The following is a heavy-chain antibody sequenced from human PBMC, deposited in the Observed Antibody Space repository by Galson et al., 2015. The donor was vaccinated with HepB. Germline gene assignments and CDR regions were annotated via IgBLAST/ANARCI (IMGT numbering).Heavy chain of an antibody. CDR2: FDPEDGET. J-gene: IGHJ5*02. CDR3: ATSLRGLAVPAARMLQVGYNWFDP. D-gene: IGHD2-2*01. Sequence: SVKVSCKVSGYTLTELSMHWVRQAPGKGLEWMGGFDPEDGETIYAQKFQGRVTMTEDTSTDTAYMELSSLRSEDTAVYYCATSLRGLAVPAARMLQVGYNWFDPWGQGTLVTVSS. CDR1: GYTLTELS. V-gene: IGHV1-24*01.